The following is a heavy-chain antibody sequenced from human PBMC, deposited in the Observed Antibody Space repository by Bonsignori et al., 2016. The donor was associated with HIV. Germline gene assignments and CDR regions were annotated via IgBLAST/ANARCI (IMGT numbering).Heavy chain of an antibody. J-gene: IGHJ4*02. CDR2: ISYDGSNK. V-gene: IGHV3-30-3*01. Sequence: WIRQPPGKGLEWVAVISYDGSNKYYADSVKGRFTISRDNSKNTLYLQMNSLRAEDTAVYYCASQRSSSGLKEQVPVGYWGQGTLVTVSS. D-gene: IGHD6-19*01. CDR3: ASQRSSSGLKEQVPVGY.